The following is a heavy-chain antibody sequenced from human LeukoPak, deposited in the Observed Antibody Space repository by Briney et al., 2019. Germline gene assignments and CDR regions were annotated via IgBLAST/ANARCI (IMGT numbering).Heavy chain of an antibody. CDR1: GGSISSYY. J-gene: IGHJ4*02. D-gene: IGHD3-3*01. V-gene: IGHV4-4*07. CDR3: ARDILYDFWSGYSIDPI. CDR2: MYTSGST. Sequence: SETLSLTCTVSGGSISSYYWGWIGQPAGKGLEWIGRMYTSGSTNYNPSLKSRVTMSVDTSKNQFSLKLSSVTAADTAVYYCARDILYDFWSGYSIDPIWGQGTLVTVSS.